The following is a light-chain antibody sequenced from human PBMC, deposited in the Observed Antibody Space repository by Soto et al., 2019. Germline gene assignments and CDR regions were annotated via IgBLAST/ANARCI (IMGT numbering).Light chain of an antibody. Sequence: QSALTQPPCASLSPGQSVAMSCTGTSSDVGGYNYVSWYQQHPGKAPKLMIYEVNKRPSGVPDRFSGSKSGNTASLTVSGLQAEDEADYYCSSYAGSSNVFGTGTKVTVL. CDR2: EVN. CDR1: SSDVGGYNY. J-gene: IGLJ1*01. CDR3: SSYAGSSNV. V-gene: IGLV2-8*01.